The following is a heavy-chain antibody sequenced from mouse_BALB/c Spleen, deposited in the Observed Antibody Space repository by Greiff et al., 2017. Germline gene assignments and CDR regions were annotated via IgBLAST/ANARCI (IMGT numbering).Heavy chain of an antibody. D-gene: IGHD2-1*01. CDR3: ARLAIGNSWFAY. V-gene: IGHV3-8*02. CDR2: ISYSGST. J-gene: IGHJ3*01. CDR1: GDSITSGY. Sequence: VQLKESGPSLVKPSQTLSLTCSVTGDSITSGYWNWIRKFPGNTLEYMGYISYSGSTYYNPSLKSRISITRDTSKNQYYLQLNSVTTEDTATYYCARLAIGNSWFAYWGQGTLVTVSA.